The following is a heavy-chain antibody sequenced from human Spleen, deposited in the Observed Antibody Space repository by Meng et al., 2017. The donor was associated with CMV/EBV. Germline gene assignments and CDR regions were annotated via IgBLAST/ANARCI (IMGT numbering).Heavy chain of an antibody. CDR2: INPNSGGT. CDR3: ARSSAAGAYYYYYGMDV. V-gene: IGHV1-2*02. Sequence: ASVKVSCKASGYTFTDYYIHWVRQAPGQGLEWMGWINPNSGGTNYAQKFQGRVTMTRDTSTSTVYMELSSLRSEDTAVYYCARSSAAGAYYYYYGMDVWGQGTTVTVSS. CDR1: GYTFTDYY. D-gene: IGHD3-22*01. J-gene: IGHJ6*02.